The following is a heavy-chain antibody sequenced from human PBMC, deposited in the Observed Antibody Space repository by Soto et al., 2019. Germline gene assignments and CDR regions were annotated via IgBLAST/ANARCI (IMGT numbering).Heavy chain of an antibody. CDR2: MNEDGSER. Sequence: GGSLRLSCAVSGFSFSSAWMTWIRQAPGKGLERVAIMNEDGSERYYVDSVKGRFTISRDNAKNALFLQMNSLRVEDTAVYFCARDRAYNRFDYWGQGSLGTVSS. CDR3: ARDRAYNRFDY. V-gene: IGHV3-7*03. CDR1: GFSFSSAW. J-gene: IGHJ4*02. D-gene: IGHD1-1*01.